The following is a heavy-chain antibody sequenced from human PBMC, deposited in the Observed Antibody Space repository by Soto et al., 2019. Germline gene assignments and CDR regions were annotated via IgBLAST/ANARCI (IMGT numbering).Heavy chain of an antibody. CDR2: IYYTGST. V-gene: IGHV4-59*08. CDR3: ARSSYYYDSSGYFFSWFDP. CDR1: GCSISNYY. D-gene: IGHD3-22*01. J-gene: IGHJ5*02. Sequence: PSETLSLTCTVSGCSISNYYCIWIRQPPGKGLEWIGYIYYTGSTKYNPSLQSRVTMSVDTSKNQFSLRLSSVTAADTAVYFCARSSYYYDSSGYFFSWFDPWGQGTLVTVSS.